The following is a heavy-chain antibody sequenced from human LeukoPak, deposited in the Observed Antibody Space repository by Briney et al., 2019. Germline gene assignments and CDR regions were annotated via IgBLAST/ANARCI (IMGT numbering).Heavy chain of an antibody. D-gene: IGHD3-10*01. CDR2: ISAYNGNT. CDR1: GYTFTSYG. V-gene: IGHV1-18*04. Sequence: ASVKVSCKASGYTFTSYGISWVRQAPGQGLEWMGWISAYNGNTNYAQKLQGRVTMTTDTSTSTAYMELRSLRSGDTAVYYCARGGHGITMVRGDFDYWGQGTLVTVSS. CDR3: ARGGHGITMVRGDFDY. J-gene: IGHJ4*02.